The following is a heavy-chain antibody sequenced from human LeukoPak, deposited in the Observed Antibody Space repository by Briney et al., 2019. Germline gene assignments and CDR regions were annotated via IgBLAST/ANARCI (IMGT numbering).Heavy chain of an antibody. CDR2: IYYSGST. CDR3: ARYVAVAASRYYYYYMDV. CDR1: GGSISSSSYY. D-gene: IGHD6-19*01. Sequence: SETLSLTCTVSGGSISSSSYYWGWIRQPPGKGLEWIGSIYYSGSTYYNPSLKSRVTISVDTSKNQFSLKLSSVTAADTAVYYCARYVAVAASRYYYYYMDVWGKGTTVTVSS. J-gene: IGHJ6*03. V-gene: IGHV4-39*07.